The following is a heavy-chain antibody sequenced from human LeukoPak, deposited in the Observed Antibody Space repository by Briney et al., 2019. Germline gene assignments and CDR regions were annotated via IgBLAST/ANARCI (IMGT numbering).Heavy chain of an antibody. V-gene: IGHV4-34*01. CDR1: GGSFSGYY. J-gene: IGHJ4*02. CDR2: INHRGST. D-gene: IGHD6-13*01. CDR3: ARGGPGIAAAGKGVFDY. Sequence: SETLSLTCAVYGGSFSGYYWSWIRQPPGKGREWVGEINHRGSTNYNPSLKSRVTISVDTSKNQFSLKLSSVTAADTAVYYCARGGPGIAAAGKGVFDYWGQGTLVTVSS.